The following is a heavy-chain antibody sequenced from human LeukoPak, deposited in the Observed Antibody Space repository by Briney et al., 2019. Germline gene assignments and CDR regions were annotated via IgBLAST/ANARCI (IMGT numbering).Heavy chain of an antibody. CDR1: GGSISSYY. J-gene: IGHJ4*02. V-gene: IGHV4-59*12. Sequence: PSETLSLTCTVSGGSISSYYWSWIRQPPGKGLEWIGYIYHSGSTYYNPSLKSRVTISVDRSKNQFSLKLSPVTAADTAVYYCARATQLRYFDWLSPGGSDYWGQGTLVTVSS. CDR2: IYHSGST. D-gene: IGHD3-9*01. CDR3: ARATQLRYFDWLSPGGSDY.